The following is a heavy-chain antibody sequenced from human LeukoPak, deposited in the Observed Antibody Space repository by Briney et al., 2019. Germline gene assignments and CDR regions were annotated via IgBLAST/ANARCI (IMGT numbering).Heavy chain of an antibody. CDR2: INPNNGDT. D-gene: IGHD4-17*01. CDR1: GYTFTGYY. V-gene: IGHV1-2*02. Sequence: ASVKVSCKASGYTFTGYYMHWVRQAPGQGLEWMGWINPNNGDTHYAQKFQGRVTMTRDTSISTAYMELSRLRSDDTAVYYCARDYYGDYVPPQVDYWGQGTLVTVSS. CDR3: ARDYYGDYVPPQVDY. J-gene: IGHJ4*02.